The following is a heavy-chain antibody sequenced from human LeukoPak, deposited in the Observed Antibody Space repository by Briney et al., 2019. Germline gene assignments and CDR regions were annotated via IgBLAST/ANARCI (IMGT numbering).Heavy chain of an antibody. CDR1: GGSVSSGSYY. Sequence: SETLSLTCTVSGGSVSSGSYYWSWIRQPPGKGLEWIGYIYYSGGTNYNPSLKSRVTISVDTSKNQFSLKLSSVTAADTAVYYCARGYYDSSGYPDTFDIWGQGTMVTVSS. V-gene: IGHV4-61*01. J-gene: IGHJ3*02. D-gene: IGHD3-22*01. CDR2: IYYSGGT. CDR3: ARGYYDSSGYPDTFDI.